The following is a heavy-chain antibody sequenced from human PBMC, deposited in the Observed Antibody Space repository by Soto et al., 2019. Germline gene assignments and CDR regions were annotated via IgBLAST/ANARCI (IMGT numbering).Heavy chain of an antibody. V-gene: IGHV4-39*01. CDR1: GGSINSSSYF. CDR2: IYYSGST. CDR3: ARHYSSGSRNWFDP. J-gene: IGHJ5*02. Sequence: ETLSLTCSVSGGSINSSSYFWGWVRQPPGKGLEWIGSIYYSGSTYYNPSLRSRVTISVDTSKNQFSLKLSPVTAADTAVFYCARHYSSGSRNWFDPWGQGTLVTVSS. D-gene: IGHD6-19*01.